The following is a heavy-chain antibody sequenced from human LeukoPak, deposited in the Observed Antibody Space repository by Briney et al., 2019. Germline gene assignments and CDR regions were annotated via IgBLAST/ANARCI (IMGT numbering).Heavy chain of an antibody. J-gene: IGHJ4*02. D-gene: IGHD1-26*01. V-gene: IGHV3-9*01. CDR2: ISWNSDSI. CDR3: AKDTGYRATRGAFDY. Sequence: GRSLRLSCAASGITFDDYAMHWVRQAPGKGLECVSGISWNSDSIGYADSVKGRFTISRDNAKNSLYLQMNSLRAEDTALYYCAKDTGYRATRGAFDYWGQGTLVTVSS. CDR1: GITFDDYA.